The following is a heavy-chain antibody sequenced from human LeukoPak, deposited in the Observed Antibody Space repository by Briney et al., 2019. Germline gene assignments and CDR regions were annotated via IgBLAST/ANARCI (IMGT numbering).Heavy chain of an antibody. CDR3: AREGLGAVAHKYNWFDP. CDR2: IHSSGRT. D-gene: IGHD6-19*01. Sequence: PSETLSLTCTVSGGSVNYYFWSWIRQPPGKGLEWIGYIHSSGRTNYNPPLKSRVTISIDTSKNQFSLKVNSVTAADTAVYYCAREGLGAVAHKYNWFDPWGQGTLATVSS. J-gene: IGHJ5*02. CDR1: GGSVNYYF. V-gene: IGHV4-59*02.